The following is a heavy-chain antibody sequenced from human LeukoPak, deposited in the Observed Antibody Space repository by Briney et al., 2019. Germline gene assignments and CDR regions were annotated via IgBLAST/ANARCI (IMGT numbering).Heavy chain of an antibody. CDR2: IKEDGSEA. Sequence: GGSLRLSCVASGFTFSNCWMTWARQAPGRGLEWVANIKEDGSEAYYVDSVKGRFTVSRDNAENSLYLQMNSLRAEDTAIYYCATDHVYDTTAYRPFAYWGQGILVAVSS. D-gene: IGHD3-22*01. CDR3: ATDHVYDTTAYRPFAY. J-gene: IGHJ4*02. V-gene: IGHV3-7*01. CDR1: GFTFSNCW.